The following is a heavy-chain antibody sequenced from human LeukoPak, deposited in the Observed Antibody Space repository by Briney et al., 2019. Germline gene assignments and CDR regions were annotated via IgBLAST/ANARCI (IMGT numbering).Heavy chain of an antibody. CDR2: ISGSGGST. CDR3: ARDRARRVFDY. J-gene: IGHJ4*02. D-gene: IGHD3-10*01. Sequence: GGSLRLSCAAFGFTFRTYAMSWVRQAPGKGLEWVSAISGSGGSTYYTDSVKGRFTISRDNSKNTLFLQRDSLRAEDTAIYYCARDRARRVFDYWGQGTLVTVSS. CDR1: GFTFRTYA. V-gene: IGHV3-23*01.